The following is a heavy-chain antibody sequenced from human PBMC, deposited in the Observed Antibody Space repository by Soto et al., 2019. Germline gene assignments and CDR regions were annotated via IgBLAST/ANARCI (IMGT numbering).Heavy chain of an antibody. CDR1: GFTFGDYA. Sequence: GVLRLSCTASGFTFGDYAMSWFRQAPGKGLEWVNFIRTGAYGGTTENAASVKGRFTISRDDSKSIAYLQMNSLKTEDTAVYYCTRRSSGDYYFDYWGQGTLVTVSS. CDR3: TRRSSGDYYFDY. J-gene: IGHJ4*02. D-gene: IGHD6-6*01. CDR2: IRTGAYGGTT. V-gene: IGHV3-49*03.